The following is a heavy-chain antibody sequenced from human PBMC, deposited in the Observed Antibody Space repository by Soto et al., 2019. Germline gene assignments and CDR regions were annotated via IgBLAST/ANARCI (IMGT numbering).Heavy chain of an antibody. CDR2: ILYDGSKK. J-gene: IGHJ6*02. CDR1: GFPFSSYG. CDR3: VKDGSSGWPYFDDMDV. Sequence: QVQLVESGGGVVQPGRSLRLSCAASGFPFSSYGMHWVRQAPGTGLEWVAVILYDGSKKYYADSVKGRFTISRDNSKNTLYLQMSSLRAEDTALYYCVKDGSSGWPYFDDMDVWGQGTTVTVSS. V-gene: IGHV3-30*18. D-gene: IGHD6-19*01.